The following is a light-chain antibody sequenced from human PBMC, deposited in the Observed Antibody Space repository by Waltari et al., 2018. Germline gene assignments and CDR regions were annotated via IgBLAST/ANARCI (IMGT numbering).Light chain of an antibody. CDR1: SGHSSNV. CDR2: VHSDGSH. CDR3: QTGGHGTWV. V-gene: IGLV4-69*01. Sequence: QLVLTQSPSASASLGASVKLTCTLSSGHSSNVIAWLQQQPEKGPRYLMKVHSDGSHSKGDKLPGCLSGSRSGTEHYLTISSLQAEDEADYYCQTGGHGTWVFGGGTKLTV. J-gene: IGLJ3*02.